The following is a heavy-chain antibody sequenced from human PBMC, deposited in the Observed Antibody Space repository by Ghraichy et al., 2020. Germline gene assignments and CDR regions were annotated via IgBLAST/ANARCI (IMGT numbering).Heavy chain of an antibody. V-gene: IGHV3-23*01. D-gene: IGHD3-22*01. CDR1: GFTFSSYA. CDR2: ISGSGGST. J-gene: IGHJ4*02. CDR3: AKSYYYDSSGYYPLHC. Sequence: SCAASGFTFSSYAMSWVRQAPGKGLEWVSTISGSGGSTYYADSVKGRFTISRDNSKNTLYLQMNSLRAEDTAVYYCAKSYYYDSSGYYPLHCWGQGTLVTVSS.